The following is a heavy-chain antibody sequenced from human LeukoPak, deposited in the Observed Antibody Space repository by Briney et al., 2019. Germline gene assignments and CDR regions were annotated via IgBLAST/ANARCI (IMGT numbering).Heavy chain of an antibody. CDR2: IYTSGST. V-gene: IGHV4-61*02. CDR3: ARHYYGSSP. CDR1: GGSISSGSYY. Sequence: SQTLSLTCTVSGGSISSGSYYWSWIRQPAGKGLEWIGRIYTSGSTNYNPSLKSRVTISVDTSKNQFSLKLSSVTAADTAVYYCARHYYGSSPWGQGTLVTVSS. D-gene: IGHD3-10*01. J-gene: IGHJ5*02.